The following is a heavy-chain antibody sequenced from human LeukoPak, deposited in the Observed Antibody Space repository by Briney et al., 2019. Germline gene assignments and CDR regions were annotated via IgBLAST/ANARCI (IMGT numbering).Heavy chain of an antibody. CDR1: GFTFSDYY. Sequence: GSLRLSCAASGFTFSDYYMSWIRQAPGKGLEWVSYISDSGTTVYYADSVKGRFTISRDNAKSSLYLQMNSLRAEDTAVYYCARDLHLGSIKRPPFDYWGQGTLVTVSS. CDR3: ARDLHLGSIKRPPFDY. J-gene: IGHJ4*02. V-gene: IGHV3-11*01. CDR2: ISDSGTTV. D-gene: IGHD3-3*02.